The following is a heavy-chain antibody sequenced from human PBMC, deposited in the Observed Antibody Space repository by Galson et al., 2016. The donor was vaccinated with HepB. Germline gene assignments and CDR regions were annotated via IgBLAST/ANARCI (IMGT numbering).Heavy chain of an antibody. Sequence: SVKVSCKASGYTFTTYDISWVRQAPGQGLEWMGWISNYNGNTNYARNLRGRVTATTDTSTNTASMELRSLRSDDTAVYYCTRGSSMSSLDHWGQGTLVTVSS. CDR3: TRGSSMSSLDH. V-gene: IGHV1-18*01. J-gene: IGHJ4*02. D-gene: IGHD6-6*01. CDR1: GYTFTTYD. CDR2: ISNYNGNT.